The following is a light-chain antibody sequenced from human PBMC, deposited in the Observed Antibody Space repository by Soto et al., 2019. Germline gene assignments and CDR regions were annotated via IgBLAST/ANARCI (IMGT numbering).Light chain of an antibody. CDR1: SSDVGASNY. J-gene: IGLJ1*01. Sequence: QSALTQPASVSGSPGQSITISCTGTSSDVGASNYVSWYQQHPAKAPKLIISDVNYRPSGVSNRFSGSKSGNTASLTISGLQVEDEADYYCSSYTSSSTYVFGTGTKVTVL. CDR2: DVN. CDR3: SSYTSSSTYV. V-gene: IGLV2-14*01.